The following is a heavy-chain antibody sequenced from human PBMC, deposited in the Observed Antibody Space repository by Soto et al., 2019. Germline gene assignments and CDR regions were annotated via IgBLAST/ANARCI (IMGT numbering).Heavy chain of an antibody. CDR1: GFSFSGSA. Sequence: EVQLVESGGGLVQPGGSLKLSCVVSGFSFSGSAMHWVRQAPGKGLEWVGRIRSKADSYATSYGASVKGRFTISRDDSKNTAFLPMNCLKTEDTAVYSCISGPSPNDYWGQGTLVTVST. J-gene: IGHJ4*02. V-gene: IGHV3-73*02. CDR2: IRSKADSYAT. CDR3: ISGPSPNDY.